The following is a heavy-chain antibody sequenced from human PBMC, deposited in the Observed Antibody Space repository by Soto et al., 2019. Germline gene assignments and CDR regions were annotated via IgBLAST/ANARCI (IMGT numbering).Heavy chain of an antibody. J-gene: IGHJ6*02. CDR1: GGSISSSNW. CDR3: ARDGIAAAGGFYYYYGMDV. Sequence: SETLSLTCAVSGGSISSSNWWSWVRQPPGKGLEWIGEIYHSGSTNYNPSLKSRVTISVVKSKNQFSLKLSSVTAADTAVYYCARDGIAAAGGFYYYYGMDVWGQGTTVTVSS. V-gene: IGHV4-4*02. D-gene: IGHD6-13*01. CDR2: IYHSGST.